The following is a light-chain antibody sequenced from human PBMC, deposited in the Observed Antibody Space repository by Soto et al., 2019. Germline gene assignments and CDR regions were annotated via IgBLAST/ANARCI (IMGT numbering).Light chain of an antibody. Sequence: QSVLTQPASASGSPGQSVTISCTGTSSDVGGYNYVSWYQQHPGKAPKLMIYEVSKRPSGVPDRFSGSKSGNTASLTVSGLQAEDEADYYCSSYAGSSNLVFGGGTKLTVL. J-gene: IGLJ2*01. CDR2: EVS. CDR3: SSYAGSSNLV. CDR1: SSDVGGYNY. V-gene: IGLV2-8*01.